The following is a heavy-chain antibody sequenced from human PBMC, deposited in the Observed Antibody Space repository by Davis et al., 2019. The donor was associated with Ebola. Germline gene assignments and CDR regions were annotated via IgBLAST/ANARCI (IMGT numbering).Heavy chain of an antibody. Sequence: GGSLRLSCEASGFDVSSYYMNWVRQAPGKGLEWVSYISGTGTSTFYADSVTGRFAISRDNARNSLFLQMTSLRAEDTALYYCATLGSDYEVLDYWGQGTLVTVSS. D-gene: IGHD4-17*01. CDR3: ATLGSDYEVLDY. CDR1: GFDVSSYY. CDR2: ISGTGTST. V-gene: IGHV3-11*04. J-gene: IGHJ4*02.